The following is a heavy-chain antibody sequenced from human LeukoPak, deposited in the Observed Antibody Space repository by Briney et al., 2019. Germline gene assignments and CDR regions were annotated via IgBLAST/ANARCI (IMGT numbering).Heavy chain of an antibody. V-gene: IGHV4-39*01. D-gene: IGHD3-3*01. J-gene: IGHJ4*02. CDR2: IYYSGST. CDR1: GGSISSSSFY. CDR3: ARCGYYDFWSGYNPATFDY. Sequence: SETLSLTYTVSGGSISSSSFYWGWIRQPPGKGLEWIGSIYYSGSTYYNPSLKSRVTISVDTSKNQFSLKLSSVTAADTAVYYCARCGYYDFWSGYNPATFDYWGQGTLVTVSS.